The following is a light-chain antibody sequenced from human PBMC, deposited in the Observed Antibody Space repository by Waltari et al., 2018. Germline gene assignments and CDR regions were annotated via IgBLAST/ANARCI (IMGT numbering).Light chain of an antibody. V-gene: IGLV2-14*01. CDR3: SSYTSSSTHVV. CDR2: EVS. Sequence: QSALTQPASVSGSPGQSITISCTGTSSDVGGYNYVSWYQQHPGKAPKLMIYEVSNRHSGVSNRFSGSTSGNTASLTISGLQAEDEADYYCSSYTSSSTHVVFGGGTKLTVL. CDR1: SSDVGGYNY. J-gene: IGLJ2*01.